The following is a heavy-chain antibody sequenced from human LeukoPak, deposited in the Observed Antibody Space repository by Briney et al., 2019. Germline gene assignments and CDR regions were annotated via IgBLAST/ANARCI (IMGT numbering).Heavy chain of an antibody. V-gene: IGHV4-59*12. CDR3: TREYSSSSDY. CDR1: GGSISSYY. Sequence: PSETLSLTCTVSGGSISSYYWNWIRQPPGKGLEWIGYIYYSGSTNYNPSLKSRVTISVDTSKNQFSLKLTSVTAADTAVYYCTREYSSSSDYWGQGTLVTVSS. J-gene: IGHJ4*02. CDR2: IYYSGST. D-gene: IGHD6-6*01.